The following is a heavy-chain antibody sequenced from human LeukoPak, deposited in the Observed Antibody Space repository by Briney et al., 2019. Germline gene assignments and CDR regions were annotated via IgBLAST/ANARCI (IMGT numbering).Heavy chain of an antibody. Sequence: PGGSLRLSCAASGFTVSSNYMSWVRQAPGKGLEWVSVIYSGGSTYYADSVKGRFTISRDNSKNTLYLQMNSLRAEDTAVYYCARETFLDGDYVSTEDYYYYYGMDVWGQGTTVTVSS. CDR1: GFTVSSNY. J-gene: IGHJ6*02. CDR2: IYSGGST. V-gene: IGHV3-66*01. CDR3: ARETFLDGDYVSTEDYYYYYGMDV. D-gene: IGHD4-17*01.